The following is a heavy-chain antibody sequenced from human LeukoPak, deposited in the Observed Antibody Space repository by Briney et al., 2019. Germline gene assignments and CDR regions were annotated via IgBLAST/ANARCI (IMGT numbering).Heavy chain of an antibody. CDR1: GYSFTSHY. J-gene: IGHJ4*02. V-gene: IGHV1-46*01. CDR2: INPSGSST. D-gene: IGHD4-17*01. Sequence: ASVKVSCKASGYSFTSHYMHWVRQAPGQGLEWLGLINPSGSSTLYAQKFQGRVTMTRDMSTTTDYMELSSLRSEDTAVYYCAALSLQTVTYFDYWGQGTLVTVSS. CDR3: AALSLQTVTYFDY.